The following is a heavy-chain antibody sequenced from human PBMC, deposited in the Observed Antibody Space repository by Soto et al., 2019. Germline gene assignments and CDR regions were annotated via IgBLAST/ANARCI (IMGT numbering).Heavy chain of an antibody. CDR1: GFSFSSHG. J-gene: IGHJ4*02. CDR3: ARIRDWASDY. D-gene: IGHD3-10*01. CDR2: IWYDGSKK. Sequence: GGSLRLSCAASGFSFSSHGMHWVRQAPGKGLEWAAVIWYDGSKKNYADSVKGRFTISRDNSKNTLYLQMNGLRAEDTAVYYCARIRDWASDYWGQGTLVTVSS. V-gene: IGHV3-33*01.